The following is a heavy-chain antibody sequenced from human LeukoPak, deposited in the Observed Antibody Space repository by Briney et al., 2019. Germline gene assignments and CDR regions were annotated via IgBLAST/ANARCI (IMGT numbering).Heavy chain of an antibody. D-gene: IGHD6-13*01. V-gene: IGHV4-59*08. CDR2: IYYSGST. CDR3: ARHALIAAAGQFDY. J-gene: IGHJ4*02. Sequence: PSETLSLTCTVSGGSISSYYWSWIRQPPGKGLEWIGYIYYSGSTNYNPSLKSRVTISVDTSKNQFSLKLSSVTAADTAVYYCARHALIAAAGQFDYWGQGTPVTVSS. CDR1: GGSISSYY.